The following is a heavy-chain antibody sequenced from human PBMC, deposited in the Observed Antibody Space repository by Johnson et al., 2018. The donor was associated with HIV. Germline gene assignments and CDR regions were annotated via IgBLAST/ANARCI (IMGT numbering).Heavy chain of an antibody. CDR2: INWNRGST. CDR3: AKVAYYVYAFDI. CDR1: GFTFDDYG. J-gene: IGHJ3*02. Sequence: VQLVESGGGVVRPGGSLRLSCAASGFTFDDYGMSWVRQAPGKGLEWVSGINWNRGSTGYGDSVKGRFTISRDNSKNTVYLQMNSLRAEDTAVYYCAKVAYYVYAFDIWGQGTMVTVSA. V-gene: IGHV3-20*04. D-gene: IGHD3-10*02.